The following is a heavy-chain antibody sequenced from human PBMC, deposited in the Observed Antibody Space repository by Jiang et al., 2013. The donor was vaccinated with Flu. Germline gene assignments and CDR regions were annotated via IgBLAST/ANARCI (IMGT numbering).Heavy chain of an antibody. Sequence: SGYSFTSYWIGWVRQMPGKAGVDGIIYPGDSDTRYSPSFQGQVTISADKSISTAYLQWSSLKASDTAMYYCARAVSEYFDWLHYYFDYWGQGTLVTVSS. D-gene: IGHD3-9*01. V-gene: IGHV5-51*01. CDR3: ARAVSEYFDWLHYYFDY. CDR2: IYPGDSDT. J-gene: IGHJ4*02. CDR1: GYSFTSYW.